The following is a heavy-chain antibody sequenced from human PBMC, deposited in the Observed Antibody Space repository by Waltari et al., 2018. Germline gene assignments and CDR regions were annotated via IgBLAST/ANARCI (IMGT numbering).Heavy chain of an antibody. Sequence: EVQLVESGGGLVQPGGSLRLSCAASGFTFSSYWMSWVRQAPGKGLEWVANIKEDGSEKYYVDSVKGRFTISRDNAKNSLYLQMNSLRAEDTAVYYCAGPRLRGYSGEFDYWGQGTLVTVSS. J-gene: IGHJ4*02. CDR3: AGPRLRGYSGEFDY. D-gene: IGHD5-18*01. CDR2: IKEDGSEK. V-gene: IGHV3-7*01. CDR1: GFTFSSYW.